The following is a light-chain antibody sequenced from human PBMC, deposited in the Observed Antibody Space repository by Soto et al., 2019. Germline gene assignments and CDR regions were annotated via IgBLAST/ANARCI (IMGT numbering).Light chain of an antibody. CDR1: SSDVGGYNY. V-gene: IGLV2-14*01. CDR2: DVS. J-gene: IGLJ1*01. Sequence: QSALTQPASVSGSPGQSITISCTGTSSDVGGYNYVSWYQQHPGKAPKLMIYDVSNRPSGVSNRFSGSKSGNTASLTISGRQADDDADYYCSSYTSSSTPYVFGTGTKLTVL. CDR3: SSYTSSSTPYV.